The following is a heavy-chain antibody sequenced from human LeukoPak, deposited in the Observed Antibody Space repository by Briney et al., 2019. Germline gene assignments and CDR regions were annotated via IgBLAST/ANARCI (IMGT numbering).Heavy chain of an antibody. Sequence: GGSLRLSCAASGFTFSSYNMNWVRQAPGKGLEWVSCISSSSIYIYYADSVKGRFTISRDNAKNSLYLQMNSLRTEDTAVYYCARDLWSPVDFWGQGTLVTVSP. J-gene: IGHJ4*02. CDR3: ARDLWSPVDF. CDR2: ISSSSIYI. V-gene: IGHV3-21*01. D-gene: IGHD2-21*01. CDR1: GFTFSSYN.